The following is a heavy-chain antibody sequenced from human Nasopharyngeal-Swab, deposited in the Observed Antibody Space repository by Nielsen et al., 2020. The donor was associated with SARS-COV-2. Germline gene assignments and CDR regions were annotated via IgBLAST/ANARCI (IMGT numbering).Heavy chain of an antibody. CDR3: ARGIVGATDWGGWFDP. Sequence: IRQPPGKGVEWIGYIYYSGSTNYNPSLKSRVTISVDTSKNQFSLKLSSVTAADTAVYYCARGIVGATDWGGWFDPWGQGTLVTVSS. V-gene: IGHV4-59*01. CDR2: IYYSGST. J-gene: IGHJ5*02. D-gene: IGHD1-26*01.